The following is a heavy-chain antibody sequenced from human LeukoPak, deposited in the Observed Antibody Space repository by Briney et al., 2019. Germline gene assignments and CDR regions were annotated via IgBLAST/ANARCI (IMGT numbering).Heavy chain of an antibody. CDR3: ARDASLYDYISYMDV. Sequence: GGSLRLSCAASGFTFRDHYMTWIRQSPGKGLEWVSSISSRGTTIYYADSVKGRFTVSRDNAHNSLYLQMTSLRAEDTAVYYCARDASLYDYISYMDVWGQGTTVIVSS. CDR2: ISSRGTTI. CDR1: GFTFRDHY. V-gene: IGHV3-11*01. D-gene: IGHD3-16*01. J-gene: IGHJ6*02.